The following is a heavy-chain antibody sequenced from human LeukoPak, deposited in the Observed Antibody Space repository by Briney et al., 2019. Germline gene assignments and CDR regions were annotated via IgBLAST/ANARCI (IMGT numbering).Heavy chain of an antibody. CDR3: ARGRSKPTTVCLLLTDYCYYYMYV. Sequence: GGSLRLSCAASGFTFSSYWMHWVRKAPGKGLVWVSRINSDGSSTSYADSAKGRFTISRDNAKYTLYLQMNSLRAEDTAVYYCARGRSKPTTVCLLLTDYCYYYMYVWGKGTTVTVSS. CDR1: GFTFSSYW. J-gene: IGHJ6*03. CDR2: INSDGSST. V-gene: IGHV3-74*01. D-gene: IGHD3-22*01.